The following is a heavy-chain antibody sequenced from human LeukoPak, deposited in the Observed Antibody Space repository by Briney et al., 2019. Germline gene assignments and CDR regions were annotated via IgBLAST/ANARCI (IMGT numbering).Heavy chain of an antibody. Sequence: GGSLRLSCAASGFTFSSYWMSWVRQAPGKGLEWVANINQDGSGEYYVDSVKGRFTISRDNAKNSLFLQMNSLRAEDTAIYYCARAGPYQLPPRPVDYWGQGTLVTLSS. CDR3: ARAGPYQLPPRPVDY. D-gene: IGHD2-2*01. CDR1: GFTFSSYW. J-gene: IGHJ4*02. CDR2: INQDGSGE. V-gene: IGHV3-7*01.